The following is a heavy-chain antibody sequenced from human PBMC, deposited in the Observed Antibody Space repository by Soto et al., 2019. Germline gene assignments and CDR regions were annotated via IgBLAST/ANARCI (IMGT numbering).Heavy chain of an antibody. J-gene: IGHJ6*02. Sequence: GGSLRLSCEGAGFTLSMYSMTWVRQARGKGVEGVAKIPQEGSDGHYVDSVKGRFTISRDNAKNSVSLQMNSLRAEDTAVYYCARAQLILPAHDFFYGSDVWGQGAKVTVSS. CDR3: ARAQLILPAHDFFYGSDV. CDR1: GFTLSMYS. CDR2: IPQEGSDG. D-gene: IGHD2-21*02. V-gene: IGHV3-7*03.